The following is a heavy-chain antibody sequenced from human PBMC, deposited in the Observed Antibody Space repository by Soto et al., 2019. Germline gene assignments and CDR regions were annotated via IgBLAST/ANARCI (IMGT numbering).Heavy chain of an antibody. V-gene: IGHV4-34*01. Sequence: SETLSLTCAVYGGSFSGYYWSWIRQPPGKGLGWIGEINHSGSTNYNPSLKSRVTISVDTSKNQFSLKLSSVTAADTAVYYCARARIFGVVITKYYYYGMDVWGQGTTVTVSS. CDR1: GGSFSGYY. CDR3: ARARIFGVVITKYYYYGMDV. D-gene: IGHD3-3*01. CDR2: INHSGST. J-gene: IGHJ6*02.